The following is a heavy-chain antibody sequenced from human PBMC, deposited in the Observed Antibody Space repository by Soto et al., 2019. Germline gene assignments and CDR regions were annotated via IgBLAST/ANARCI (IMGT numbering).Heavy chain of an antibody. CDR3: ARGMDIVATIRFDY. CDR1: GFTFSEYE. CDR2: ILSTGTTI. D-gene: IGHD5-12*01. V-gene: IGHV3-48*03. J-gene: IGHJ4*02. Sequence: GGSLRLSCAASGFTFSEYEMNWVRQAPGKGLEWVAYILSTGTTIYYADSVKGRFTISRDNAKNSLYLQMNSLRAEDTAVYYCARGMDIVATIRFDYWGLGTLVTVSS.